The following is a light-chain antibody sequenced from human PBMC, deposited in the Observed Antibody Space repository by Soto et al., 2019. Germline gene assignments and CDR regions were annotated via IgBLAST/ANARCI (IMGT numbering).Light chain of an antibody. CDR2: TAS. Sequence: DIQMTQSPSSVSASVGDRVTITCRASQYIGSWLAWYQQKPGRAPKLLIYTASTLQSGVPSRFRGSGSGTDFTLTISSLQPEDFATYYCQQSYSTPRTFGQGTKVEIK. CDR1: QYIGSW. V-gene: IGKV1-12*01. CDR3: QQSYSTPRT. J-gene: IGKJ1*01.